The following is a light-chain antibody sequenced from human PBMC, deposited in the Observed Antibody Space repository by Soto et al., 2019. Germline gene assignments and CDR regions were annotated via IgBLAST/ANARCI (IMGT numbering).Light chain of an antibody. CDR2: ENN. CDR1: SSNIGNNY. V-gene: IGLV1-51*02. J-gene: IGLJ2*01. CDR3: GTWDSSLSRKV. Sequence: QSVLTQPPSVSAAPGQKVTISCSGSSSNIGNNYVSWYQQLPGTAPKLLIYENNKRPSGIPDRFSGSKSGTSATLGITGLQTGDEADYYCGTWDSSLSRKVFGGGTKLTVL.